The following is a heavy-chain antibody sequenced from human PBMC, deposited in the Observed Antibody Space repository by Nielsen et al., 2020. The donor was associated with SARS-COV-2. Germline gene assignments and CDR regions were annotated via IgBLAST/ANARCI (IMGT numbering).Heavy chain of an antibody. CDR3: ARVGNYYDSSGANY. CDR1: GYTFTSYG. CDR2: ISAYNGNT. Sequence: ASVKVSCKASGYTFTSYGIGWVRQAPGQGLEWMGWISAYNGNTNYAQKLQGRVTMTTDTSTSTAYMELRSLRSDDTAAYYCARVGNYYDSSGANYWGQGTLVTVSS. V-gene: IGHV1-18*01. J-gene: IGHJ4*02. D-gene: IGHD3-22*01.